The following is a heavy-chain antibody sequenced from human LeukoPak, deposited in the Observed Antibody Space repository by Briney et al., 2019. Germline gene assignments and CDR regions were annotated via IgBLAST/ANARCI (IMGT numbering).Heavy chain of an antibody. Sequence: SETLSLTCTVSGGSISSSSYYWGWIRQPPGKGLEWIGSIYYSGSTYYNPSLKSRVTISVDTSKNQFSLKLSSVTAADTAVYYCARGGTTVTWFDPWGQGTLVTVSS. D-gene: IGHD4-11*01. V-gene: IGHV4-39*07. CDR3: ARGGTTVTWFDP. CDR2: IYYSGST. J-gene: IGHJ5*02. CDR1: GGSISSSSYY.